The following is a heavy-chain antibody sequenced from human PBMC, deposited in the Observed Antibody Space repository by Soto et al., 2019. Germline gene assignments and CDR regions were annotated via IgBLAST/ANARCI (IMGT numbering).Heavy chain of an antibody. J-gene: IGHJ5*02. CDR2: IIPILGIA. CDR1: GGTFSSYT. D-gene: IGHD3-22*01. CDR3: AREHDEIVSAFDP. Sequence: ASVKVSCKASGGTFSSYTISWVRQAPGQGLEWMGRIIPILGIANYAQKFQGRVTITADKSTSTAYMELSSLRSEDTAVYYCAREHDEIVSAFDPWGQGTLVTVSS. V-gene: IGHV1-69*04.